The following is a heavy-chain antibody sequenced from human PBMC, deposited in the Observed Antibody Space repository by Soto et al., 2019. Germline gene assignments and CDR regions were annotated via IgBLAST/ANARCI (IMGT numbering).Heavy chain of an antibody. D-gene: IGHD2-8*02. Sequence: HEHLVQSGAEVKRPGASLKVSCKASGYSFTGYYIHWVRQAPGQGLEWMGWINPDSGATNYAQNFQGRVTLTSDTCISTASMDLTILTSDDTAVYYCARGDYGTGGYPFPYFDYWGQGTLVIVSS. J-gene: IGHJ4*02. CDR2: INPDSGAT. CDR1: GYSFTGYY. CDR3: ARGDYGTGGYPFPYFDY. V-gene: IGHV1-2*02.